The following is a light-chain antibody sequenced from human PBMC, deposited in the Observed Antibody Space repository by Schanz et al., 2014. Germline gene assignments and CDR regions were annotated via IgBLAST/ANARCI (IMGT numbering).Light chain of an antibody. V-gene: IGLV2-8*01. J-gene: IGLJ3*02. CDR2: EVT. CDR1: SSDVGAYNY. CDR3: QSYDSSLSEWV. Sequence: QSALTQPPSASGSPGQSVTISCTGTSSDVGAYNYVSWYQQHPGKAPKLMIYEVTKRPSGVPDRFSGSKSGNTASLTVSGLQAEDEADYYCQSYDSSLSEWVFGGGTKLTVL.